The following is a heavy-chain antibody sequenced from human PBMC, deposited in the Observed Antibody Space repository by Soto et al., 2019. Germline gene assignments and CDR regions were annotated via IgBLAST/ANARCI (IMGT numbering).Heavy chain of an antibody. Sequence: ASVKVSCKASGYTFTSYGISWVRQAPGQGLEWMGWISAYNGNTNYAQKLQGRVTMTTDTSTSTAYMELRSLRSDDTAVYYCARDKRVDSGTYFLSYRLSTFGYWGQGTLVTVSS. CDR2: ISAYNGNT. D-gene: IGHD1-26*01. CDR3: ARDKRVDSGTYFLSYRLSTFGY. V-gene: IGHV1-18*04. J-gene: IGHJ4*02. CDR1: GYTFTSYG.